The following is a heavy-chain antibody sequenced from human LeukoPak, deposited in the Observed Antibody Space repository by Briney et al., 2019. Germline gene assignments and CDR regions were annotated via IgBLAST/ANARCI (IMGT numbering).Heavy chain of an antibody. Sequence: SETLSLTCTVSGGSISSYYWSWIRQPPGKGLEWIGYIYYSGSTNYNPSLKSRVTISVDTSKNQFSLKLSSVTAADTAVYYCARRHPYYDFWSGYPYFDYWGQGTLVTVSS. V-gene: IGHV4-59*08. D-gene: IGHD3-3*01. J-gene: IGHJ4*02. CDR3: ARRHPYYDFWSGYPYFDY. CDR2: IYYSGST. CDR1: GGSISSYY.